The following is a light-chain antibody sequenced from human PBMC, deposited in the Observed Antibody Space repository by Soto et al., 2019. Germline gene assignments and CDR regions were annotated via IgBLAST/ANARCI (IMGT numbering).Light chain of an antibody. V-gene: IGKV3-15*01. CDR2: GAS. Sequence: VMTQSPGTLSVSPGERATLSCRASQTLSSNLAWYQQKPGQAPRLLIYGASTRATGTPARFSGSGSGTQFTLTISSLQSGVFAFYYCQKYNYGPRIFGGGTKLKIK. CDR1: QTLSSN. CDR3: QKYNYGPRI. J-gene: IGKJ2*01.